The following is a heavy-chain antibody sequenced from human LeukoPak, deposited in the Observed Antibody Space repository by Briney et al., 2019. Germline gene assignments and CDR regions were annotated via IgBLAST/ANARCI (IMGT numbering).Heavy chain of an antibody. CDR1: GFTFSSYD. Sequence: QSGGSLRLSCAASGFTFSSYDMHWVRQAAGKGLEWVSAIGTAGDTYYPGSVKGRFSISRENAKNSLYLQMNSLRAGDTAVYYCARESRYCTSTSCYLDYWGQGTLVTVSS. CDR2: IGTAGDT. CDR3: ARESRYCTSTSCYLDY. D-gene: IGHD2-2*01. J-gene: IGHJ4*02. V-gene: IGHV3-13*01.